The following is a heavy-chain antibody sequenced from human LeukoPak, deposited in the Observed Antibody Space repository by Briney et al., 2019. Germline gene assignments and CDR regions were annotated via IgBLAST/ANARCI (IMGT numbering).Heavy chain of an antibody. J-gene: IGHJ6*04. CDR1: EFTFSSYA. CDR2: ITATGSDT. D-gene: IGHD3-10*02. CDR3: AELGITMIGGV. Sequence: PGGSLRLSCAASEFTFSSYAMTWVRQGPGKGLEWISAITATGSDTFYADSVKGRFTISRDNAKNSLYLQMNSLRAEDTAVYYCAELGITMIGGVWGKGTTVTISS. V-gene: IGHV3-23*01.